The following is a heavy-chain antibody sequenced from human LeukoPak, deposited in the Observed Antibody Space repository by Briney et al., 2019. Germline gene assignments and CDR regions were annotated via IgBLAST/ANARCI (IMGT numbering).Heavy chain of an antibody. J-gene: IGHJ4*02. CDR1: GFTFSGYS. D-gene: IGHD3-9*01. Sequence: PGGSLRLSCAASGFTFSGYSMNWVRQAPGKGLEWVSYISSSSSTIYYADSVKGRFTISRDNAKNSLYLQMHSLRDEDTAVYYCARVRDLTGYYNLDYWGQGTLVTVSS. CDR3: ARVRDLTGYYNLDY. V-gene: IGHV3-48*02. CDR2: ISSSSSTI.